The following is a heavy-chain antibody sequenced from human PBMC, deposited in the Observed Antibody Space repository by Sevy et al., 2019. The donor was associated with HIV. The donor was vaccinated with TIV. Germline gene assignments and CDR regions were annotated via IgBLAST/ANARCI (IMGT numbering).Heavy chain of an antibody. CDR2: IISSSSYI. V-gene: IGHV3-21*01. D-gene: IGHD6-13*01. CDR3: ARDRQQLGSAGYYYGMDV. J-gene: IGHJ6*02. CDR1: GFTFSSYS. Sequence: GGSLRLSCAASGFTFSSYSMNWVRQAPGKGLEWVSSIISSSSYIYYADSVKGRFTISRDNAKNSLYLQMNSLRAEDTAVYYCARDRQQLGSAGYYYGMDVWGQGTTVTVSS.